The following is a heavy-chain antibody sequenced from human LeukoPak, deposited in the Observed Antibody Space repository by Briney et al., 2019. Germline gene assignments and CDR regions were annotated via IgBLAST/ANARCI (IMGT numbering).Heavy chain of an antibody. CDR3: AREVSKGFDF. CDR2: FGTRSTSI. V-gene: IGHV3-21*01. J-gene: IGHJ4*02. Sequence: NAGGSLRLSCTASGFTFSGYSMNWIRQAPGKGLEWVSSFGTRSTSIYHAGSVKGRFAISRDNAKNSLYLQMNSLRAEDTALYYCAREVSKGFDFWGQGTLVTVSS. CDR1: GFTFSGYS. D-gene: IGHD3-3*02.